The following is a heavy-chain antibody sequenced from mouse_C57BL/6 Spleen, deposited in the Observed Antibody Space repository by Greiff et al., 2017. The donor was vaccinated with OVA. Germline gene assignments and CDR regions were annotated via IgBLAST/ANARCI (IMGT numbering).Heavy chain of an antibody. V-gene: IGHV1-82*01. CDR2: IYPGDGDT. CDR3: ARGGGVYYYFDY. Sequence: LQESGPELVKPGASVKISCKASGYAFSSSWMNWVKQRPGKGLEWIGRIYPGDGDTNYNGKFKGKATLTADKSSSTAYMQLSSLTSEDSAVYFCARGGGVYYYFDYWGQGTTLTVSS. D-gene: IGHD1-1*01. CDR1: GYAFSSSW. J-gene: IGHJ2*01.